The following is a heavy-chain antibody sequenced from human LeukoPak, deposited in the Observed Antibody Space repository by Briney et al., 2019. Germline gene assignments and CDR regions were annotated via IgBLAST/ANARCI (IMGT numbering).Heavy chain of an antibody. Sequence: PSGTLSLTCAVSGGSISSSNGWIWVRQPPGKGREGMGYIYHSGSTYYNPSLKSRVTISVDGSKNQFSLKLSSVTAADTAVYYCARGKTLDYGDPPPLGYWGQGTLVTVSS. V-gene: IGHV4-4*02. D-gene: IGHD4-17*01. CDR1: GGSISSSNG. CDR3: ARGKTLDYGDPPPLGY. CDR2: IYHSGST. J-gene: IGHJ4*02.